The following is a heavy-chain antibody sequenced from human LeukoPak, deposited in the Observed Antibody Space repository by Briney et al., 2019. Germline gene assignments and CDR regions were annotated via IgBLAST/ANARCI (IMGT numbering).Heavy chain of an antibody. CDR2: INHSGST. Sequence: PSETLSLTCAVYGGSFSGYYWSWVGQPPGKGREGIGEINHSGSTNYNPSLKSRVTISVDTSKNQFSLKLSSVTAADTAVYYCARGGSPVGATNDYWGQGTLVTVSS. D-gene: IGHD1-26*01. CDR1: GGSFSGYY. V-gene: IGHV4-34*01. J-gene: IGHJ4*02. CDR3: ARGGSPVGATNDY.